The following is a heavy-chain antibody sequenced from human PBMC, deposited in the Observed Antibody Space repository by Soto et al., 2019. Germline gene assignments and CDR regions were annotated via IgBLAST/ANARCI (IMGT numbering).Heavy chain of an antibody. D-gene: IGHD4-17*01. CDR1: GYTFTSYA. CDR3: ARDYGDYRSTWFDP. CDR2: INAGNGNT. J-gene: IGHJ5*02. Sequence: GASVKVSCKASGYTFTSYAIDWVRQAPGQRLEWMGWINAGNGNTKYSQKFQGRVTITRDTSASTAYMELSSLRSDDTAVYYCARDYGDYRSTWFDPWGQGTLVTVSS. V-gene: IGHV1-3*01.